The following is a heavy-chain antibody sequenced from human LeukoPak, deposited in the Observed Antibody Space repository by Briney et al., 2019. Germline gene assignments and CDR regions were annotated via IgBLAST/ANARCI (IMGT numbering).Heavy chain of an antibody. J-gene: IGHJ4*02. CDR2: ISAYNGNT. Sequence: ASVKVSCKASGYTFTSYGISWVRQAPGQGLEWMGWISAYNGNTNYAKKPQGRVTMTTDTSTSTAYMELRSLRSDDTAVYYCARDEDSWSHGSGNNDYWGQGTLVTVSS. CDR1: GYTFTSYG. CDR3: ARDEDSWSHGSGNNDY. D-gene: IGHD3-10*01. V-gene: IGHV1-18*04.